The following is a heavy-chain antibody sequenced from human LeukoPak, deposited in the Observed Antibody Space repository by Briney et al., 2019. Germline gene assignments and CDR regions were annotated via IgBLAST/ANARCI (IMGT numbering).Heavy chain of an antibody. Sequence: SETLSLTCTVSGGSISSHYWSWIRQPPGKGLEWIGYIYYSGSTNYNPSLKSRVTISVDTSKNQFSLELSSVTAADTAVYYCARGVVPAAPTLFAYWGQGTLVTVSS. D-gene: IGHD2-2*01. CDR3: ARGVVPAAPTLFAY. J-gene: IGHJ4*02. V-gene: IGHV4-59*11. CDR2: IYYSGST. CDR1: GGSISSHY.